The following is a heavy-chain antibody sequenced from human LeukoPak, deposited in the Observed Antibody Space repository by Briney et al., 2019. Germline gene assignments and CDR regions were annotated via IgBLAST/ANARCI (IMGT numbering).Heavy chain of an antibody. Sequence: GGSLRLSCAASGFTFSSYAMSWVRQAPGKGLEWVSGISGGGGSTYYADSVKGRFTISRDNSKNTLYLQMNSPRAEDTAVYYCAKDRGNYYDSPRFDPWGQGTLVTVSS. V-gene: IGHV3-23*01. D-gene: IGHD3-22*01. CDR1: GFTFSSYA. J-gene: IGHJ5*02. CDR3: AKDRGNYYDSPRFDP. CDR2: ISGGGGST.